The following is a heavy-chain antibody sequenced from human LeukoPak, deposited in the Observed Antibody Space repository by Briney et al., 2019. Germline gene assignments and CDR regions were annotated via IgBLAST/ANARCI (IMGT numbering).Heavy chain of an antibody. D-gene: IGHD3-22*01. CDR2: VYHNGKT. J-gene: IGHJ4*02. V-gene: IGHV4-30-2*01. CDR3: ARAGDTSGYYYYLDF. CDR1: GGSLSSGGYS. Sequence: SQTLSLTCAVSGGSLSSGGYSWSSIRHPPGEGLEWIGYVYHNGKTDTNPSLKSGVTISIDRYKNHFSLKLSSVTAADTAVDYCARAGDTSGYYYYLDFWGQGTLVTVSS.